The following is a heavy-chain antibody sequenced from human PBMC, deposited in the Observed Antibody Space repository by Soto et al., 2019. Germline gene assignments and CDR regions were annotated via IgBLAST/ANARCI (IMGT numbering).Heavy chain of an antibody. CDR2: LYDVFGS. CDR1: GLTVSGTKY. D-gene: IGHD1-1*01. CDR3: ASWREREHAFDV. Sequence: DVQLVESGGGLIQPGESLRLSCVAFGLTVSGTKYVAWVRQAPGKGLEWVSALYDVFGSFYADSVKGRFTTSSDRSRSTVYLQMNHLRPDDTAVYYCASWREREHAFDVWGQGTAVIVSP. V-gene: IGHV3-53*01. J-gene: IGHJ3*01.